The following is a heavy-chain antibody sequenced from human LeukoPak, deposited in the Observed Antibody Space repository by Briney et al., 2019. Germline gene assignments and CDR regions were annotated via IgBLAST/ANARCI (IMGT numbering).Heavy chain of an antibody. V-gene: IGHV4-31*03. Sequence: SETLSLTCTVSGGSITIYGYYWTWIRRHPGKGLEWIGYIFHNGKAYYNPSLKSRATISVDTPKNQFSLSLRSVTAADTAFYYCAKYSSGYYYGLNWGQGALVTVAS. CDR3: AKYSSGYYYGLN. D-gene: IGHD3-22*01. CDR2: IFHNGKA. J-gene: IGHJ4*02. CDR1: GGSITIYGYY.